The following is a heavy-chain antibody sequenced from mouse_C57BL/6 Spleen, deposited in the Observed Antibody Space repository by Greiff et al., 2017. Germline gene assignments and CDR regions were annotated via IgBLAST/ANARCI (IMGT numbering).Heavy chain of an antibody. V-gene: IGHV14-4*01. CDR3: TGGSSSLYAMDY. CDR2: IDPENGDT. J-gene: IGHJ4*01. CDR1: CFNIKDDY. Sequence: VQLQQSGAELVRPGASVKLSCTASCFNIKDDYMHWVKQRPEQGLEWIGWIDPENGDTEYASKFQGKATITADTASNTAYLQLSSLTSEDTAVYYCTGGSSSLYAMDYWGQGTSVTVSS. D-gene: IGHD1-1*01.